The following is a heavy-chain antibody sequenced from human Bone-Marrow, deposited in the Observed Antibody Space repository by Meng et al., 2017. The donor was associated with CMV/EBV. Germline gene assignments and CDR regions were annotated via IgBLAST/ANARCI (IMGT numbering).Heavy chain of an antibody. V-gene: IGHV1-69*05. CDR2: IIPIFGTA. CDR3: ARRLGDRENYYYGMDV. D-gene: IGHD3-16*01. J-gene: IGHJ6*02. CDR1: GGTFSSYA. Sequence: SVKVSCKASGGTFSSYATSWVRQAPGQGLEWMGGIIPIFGTANYAQKFQGRVTITTDESTSTAYMELSSLRSEDTAVYYCARRLGDRENYYYGMDVWGQGTTVTVSS.